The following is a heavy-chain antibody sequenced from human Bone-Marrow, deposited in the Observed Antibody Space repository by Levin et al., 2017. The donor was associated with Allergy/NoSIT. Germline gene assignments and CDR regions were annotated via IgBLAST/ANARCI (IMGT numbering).Heavy chain of an antibody. CDR1: GGTFSSYT. V-gene: IGHV1-69*04. J-gene: IGHJ6*02. Sequence: SVKVSCKASGGTFSSYTISWVRQAPGQGLEWMGRIIPILGIANYAQKFQGRVTITADKSTSTAYMELSSLRSEDTAVYYCARDTPSSTSWGDYDYGMDGWGQGTTVTVSS. D-gene: IGHD2-2*01. CDR2: IIPILGIA. CDR3: ARDTPSSTSWGDYDYGMDG.